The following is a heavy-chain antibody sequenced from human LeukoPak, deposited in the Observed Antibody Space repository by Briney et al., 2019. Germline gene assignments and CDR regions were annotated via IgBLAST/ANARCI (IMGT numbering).Heavy chain of an antibody. CDR1: GFTVSGNF. CDR3: ARDLYCSAGSCSS. CDR2: IYSDGNT. D-gene: IGHD2-15*01. V-gene: IGHV3-66*02. J-gene: IGHJ5*02. Sequence: GGSLGLSCAASGFTVSGNFMSWVRQAPGKGLDWVSVIYSDGNTYYADSVRGRFTVSRDNSRDTLYLQNSLRAEDTAVYYCARDLYCSAGSCSSWGQGTLVTVSS.